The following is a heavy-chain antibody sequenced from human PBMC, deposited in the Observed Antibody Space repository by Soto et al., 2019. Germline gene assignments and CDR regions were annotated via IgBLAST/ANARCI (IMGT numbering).Heavy chain of an antibody. Sequence: SGPTLVNPTQTLTLTCTVSGFSLSATGMRVSWIRQPPGKALEWLARIDWEDDKLYSTSLKTRLTISKDTSKSQVVLTMTNMDPVDKATYYCARAFYGMDVWGQGTTVTVYS. CDR1: GFSLSATGMR. V-gene: IGHV2-70*04. J-gene: IGHJ6*02. CDR3: ARAFYGMDV. CDR2: IDWEDDK.